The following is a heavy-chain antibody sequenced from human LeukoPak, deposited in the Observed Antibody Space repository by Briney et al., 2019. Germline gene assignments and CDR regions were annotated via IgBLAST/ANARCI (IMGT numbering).Heavy chain of an antibody. D-gene: IGHD5-24*01. CDR3: ARDGGLQSHFDY. CDR2: IYHNGNS. J-gene: IGHJ4*02. Sequence: SETLSLTCSVFGDSFNEYYWNWVRQPPGKGLQWIGYIYHNGNSNYNPSLKGRLTISVDTATNQFSLKLTSVTAADTAVYYCARDGGLQSHFDYWGQGALVTVSS. V-gene: IGHV4-59*01. CDR1: GDSFNEYY.